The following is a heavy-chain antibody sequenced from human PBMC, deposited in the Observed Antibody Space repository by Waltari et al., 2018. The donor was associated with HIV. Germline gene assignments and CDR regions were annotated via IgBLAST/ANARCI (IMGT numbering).Heavy chain of an antibody. D-gene: IGHD6-13*01. J-gene: IGHJ6*02. CDR1: GYTFTSYG. V-gene: IGHV1-18*01. Sequence: QVQLVQSGAEVKKPGASVKVSCKASGYTFTSYGISWVRQAPGQGLEWMGWISAYNGNTNYAQKLQGRVTMTTDTSTSTAYIELRSLRSDDTAVYYCARDRALPEQQLVLGGMDVWGQGTTVTVSS. CDR2: ISAYNGNT. CDR3: ARDRALPEQQLVLGGMDV.